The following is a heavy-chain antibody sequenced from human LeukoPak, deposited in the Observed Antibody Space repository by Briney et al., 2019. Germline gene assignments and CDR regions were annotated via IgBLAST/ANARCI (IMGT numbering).Heavy chain of an antibody. Sequence: PSETLSLTCTVSGGSISSYYWSWIRQPAGKGLEWIGRIYTSGSTNYNPSLKSRVTMSVDTSKNQFSLKLSSVTAADTAMYYCARDATRTPLSRLALNWFDPWGQGTLVTVSS. CDR2: IYTSGST. J-gene: IGHJ5*02. CDR3: ARDATRTPLSRLALNWFDP. D-gene: IGHD1-1*01. CDR1: GGSISSYY. V-gene: IGHV4-4*07.